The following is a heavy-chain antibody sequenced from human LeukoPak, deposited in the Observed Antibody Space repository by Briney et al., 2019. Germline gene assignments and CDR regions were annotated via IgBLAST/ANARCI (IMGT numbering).Heavy chain of an antibody. V-gene: IGHV3-7*03. CDR3: AKGYYDYVWGSYYFDY. Sequence: GGSLRLSCAASGFTFSSYWMSWVRQAPGKGLEWVANIKEDGSEKYHVDSVKGRFTISRDNSRDTLYLQMNSLRAEDTAVYYCAKGYYDYVWGSYYFDYWGQGTLVTVSS. D-gene: IGHD3-16*01. CDR1: GFTFSSYW. J-gene: IGHJ4*02. CDR2: IKEDGSEK.